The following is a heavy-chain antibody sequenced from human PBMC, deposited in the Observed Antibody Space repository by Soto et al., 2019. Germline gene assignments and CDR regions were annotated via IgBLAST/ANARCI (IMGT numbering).Heavy chain of an antibody. D-gene: IGHD1-26*01. J-gene: IGHJ5*02. V-gene: IGHV4-39*01. CDR1: GGSISSSSYY. CDR2: IYYSGST. CDR3: ARHGTYSGSYSWFDP. Sequence: SETLSLTCTVSGGSISSSSYYWGWIRQPPGKGLEWIGSIYYSGSTYYNPSLKSRVTISVDTSKNQFSLKLSSVTAADTAVYYCARHGTYSGSYSWFDPWGQGTLVTVS.